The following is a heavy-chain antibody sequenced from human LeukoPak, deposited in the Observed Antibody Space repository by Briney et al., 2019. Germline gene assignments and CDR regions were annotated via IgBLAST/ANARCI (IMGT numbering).Heavy chain of an antibody. V-gene: IGHV3-13*01. CDR1: GFTFSDYD. CDR2: IGTAGDT. J-gene: IGHJ4*02. CDR3: ARVAKERVGGVYYFDY. D-gene: IGHD1-1*01. Sequence: GGSLRLSCAASGFTFSDYDMHSVRQATGKGLEWVSAIGTAGDTYYTGSVKGRFTISRENAKNSLYLQMNSLRAGDTAVYYCARVAKERVGGVYYFDYWGQGTLVTVSS.